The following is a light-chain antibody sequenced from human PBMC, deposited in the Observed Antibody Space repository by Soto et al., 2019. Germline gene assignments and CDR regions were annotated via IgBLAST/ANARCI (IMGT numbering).Light chain of an antibody. J-gene: IGLJ2*01. CDR1: SRDVGGYNY. V-gene: IGLV2-8*01. Sequence: QSALTQPPSASGSPGQSVTISCTGTSRDVGGYNYVSWYQQHPGKAPKLMIYEVSKRPSGVPDRFSGSKSGNTASLTVSGLQAEDEADYYCSSYAGSTGVVFGGGTQLTVL. CDR3: SSYAGSTGVV. CDR2: EVS.